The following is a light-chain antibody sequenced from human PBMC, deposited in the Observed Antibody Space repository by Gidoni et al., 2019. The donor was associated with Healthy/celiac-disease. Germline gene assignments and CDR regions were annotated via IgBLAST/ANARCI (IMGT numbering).Light chain of an antibody. J-gene: IGKJ5*01. CDR3: QQRSNGPPIT. V-gene: IGKV3-11*01. Sequence: IVLTQSPPTLSLSPGERATLSCRASQSVSSYLAWYQQKPGQAPRLLMYDAANRATGIPARFSGSGSGTDFTLTISSLEPEDFAGYYCQQRSNGPPITFGQGTRLEIK. CDR1: QSVSSY. CDR2: DAA.